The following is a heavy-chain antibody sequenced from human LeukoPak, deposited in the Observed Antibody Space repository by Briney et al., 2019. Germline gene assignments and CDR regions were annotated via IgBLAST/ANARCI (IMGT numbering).Heavy chain of an antibody. CDR3: AREIRYSDSSGYSDY. CDR2: INWNGGST. J-gene: IGHJ4*02. D-gene: IGHD3-22*01. Sequence: GGSLRLSCAASGFTFDDYGMSWVRQAPGKGLVWVSGINWNGGSTVYADSVKGRFTISRDNAKNSLYLQMNSLRAEDTALYYCAREIRYSDSSGYSDYWGQGTLVTVSS. V-gene: IGHV3-20*04. CDR1: GFTFDDYG.